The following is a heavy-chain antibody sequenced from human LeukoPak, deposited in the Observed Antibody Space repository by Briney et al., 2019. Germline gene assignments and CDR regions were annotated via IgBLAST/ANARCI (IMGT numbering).Heavy chain of an antibody. Sequence: SETLSLTCAVYGGSFSGYYWSWIRQPPGKGLEWIGEINHSGSTNYNPSLKSRVTISVDTSKNQFSLKLSSVTAADTAVYYCARHPAYYYYGSGSHQNWFDPWAQGTLVTVSS. D-gene: IGHD3-10*01. CDR1: GGSFSGYY. CDR3: ARHPAYYYYGSGSHQNWFDP. J-gene: IGHJ5*02. V-gene: IGHV4-34*01. CDR2: INHSGST.